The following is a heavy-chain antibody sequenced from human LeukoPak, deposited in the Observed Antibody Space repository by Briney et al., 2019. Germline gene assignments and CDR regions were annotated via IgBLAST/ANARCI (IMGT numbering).Heavy chain of an antibody. D-gene: IGHD5-18*01. Sequence: PSETLSLTCTVSGGSISSGSYYWSWIRQPAGKGLEWIGRIYTSGSTNYNPSLKSRVTISVDTSKNQFSLKLSSVTAADTAVCYCASARYSYGSYYYYYMDVWGKGTTVTVSS. CDR3: ASARYSYGSYYYYYMDV. V-gene: IGHV4-61*02. CDR2: IYTSGST. CDR1: GGSISSGSYY. J-gene: IGHJ6*03.